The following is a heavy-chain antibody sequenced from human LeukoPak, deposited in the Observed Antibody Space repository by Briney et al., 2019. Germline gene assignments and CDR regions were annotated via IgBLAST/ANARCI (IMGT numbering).Heavy chain of an antibody. CDR3: ARDRSSSWYFGY. V-gene: IGHV3-48*02. Sequence: GGSLRLSCEASGFTYSSYSMYWVRQAPGKGLEWVSYISSGSTTIYYAGSVKGRFTISRDNAKNSLYLQMNSLRDEDTAVYYCARDRSSSWYFGYWGQGTLVTVSS. J-gene: IGHJ4*02. CDR1: GFTYSSYS. CDR2: ISSGSTTI. D-gene: IGHD6-13*01.